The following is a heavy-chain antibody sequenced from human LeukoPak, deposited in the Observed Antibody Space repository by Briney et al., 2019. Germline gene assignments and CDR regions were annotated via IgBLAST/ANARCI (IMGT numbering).Heavy chain of an antibody. Sequence: GGSLRLSCAASGFTFSSYSMNWVRQAPGKGLEWVSSISSSSSYIYYADSVKGRFTISRDDAKNSLYLQMNSLRAEDTAVYYCASSAALYCGGDCYTNFDYWGQGTLVTVSS. CDR2: ISSSSSYI. CDR1: GFTFSSYS. D-gene: IGHD2-21*02. V-gene: IGHV3-21*01. J-gene: IGHJ4*02. CDR3: ASSAALYCGGDCYTNFDY.